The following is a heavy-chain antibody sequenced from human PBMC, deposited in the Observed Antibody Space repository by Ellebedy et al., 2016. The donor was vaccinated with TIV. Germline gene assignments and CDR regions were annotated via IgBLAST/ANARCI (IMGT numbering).Heavy chain of an antibody. V-gene: IGHV4-59*08. CDR1: GGSISSYY. D-gene: IGHD2-2*01. Sequence: SETLSLTCTVSGGSISSYYWSWIRQPPGKGLEWIGYIYYSGSTNYNPSHKSRVTISVDTSKNQFSLKLSSVTAADTAVYYCARSLGYCSSTSCYDWFDPWGQGTLVTVSS. CDR3: ARSLGYCSSTSCYDWFDP. CDR2: IYYSGST. J-gene: IGHJ5*02.